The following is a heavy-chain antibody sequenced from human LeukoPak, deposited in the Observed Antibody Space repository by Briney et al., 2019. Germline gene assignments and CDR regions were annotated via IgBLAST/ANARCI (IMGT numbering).Heavy chain of an antibody. CDR2: ISSSSSYI. V-gene: IGHV3-21*01. D-gene: IGHD3-10*01. J-gene: IGHJ4*02. Sequence: KAGGSLRLSCAASGFTFSSYAMSWVRQAPGKGLEWVSSISSSSSYIKYADSVKGRFTISRDNAKNSLYLQMNSLRAEDTAVYYCAKEGFGSGSYYRSLDYWGQGTLVTVSS. CDR1: GFTFSSYA. CDR3: AKEGFGSGSYYRSLDY.